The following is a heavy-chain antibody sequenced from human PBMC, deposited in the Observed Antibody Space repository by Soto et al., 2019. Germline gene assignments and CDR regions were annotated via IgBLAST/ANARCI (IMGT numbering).Heavy chain of an antibody. J-gene: IGHJ4*02. CDR2: ISYDGSNK. D-gene: IGHD2-15*01. CDR3: ARDQQLLVPSPDY. CDR1: GFTFSSYA. Sequence: QVQLVESGGGVVQPGRSLRLSCAASGFTFSSYAMHWVRQAPGKGLEWVAVISYDGSNKYYADSVKGRFTISRDNSKNTLDLQMNSLRAEDTAGYYCARDQQLLVPSPDYWGQGTLVTVSS. V-gene: IGHV3-30-3*01.